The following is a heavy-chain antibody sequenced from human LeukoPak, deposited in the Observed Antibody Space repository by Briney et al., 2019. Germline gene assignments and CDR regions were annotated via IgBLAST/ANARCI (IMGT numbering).Heavy chain of an antibody. CDR3: AKLIGGFSVY. Sequence: PGGSLRLSCAASGFTVISNYMTWVRQAPGKGLEWVSVIYSGGSTYSADSVKGRFTISRDNSKNTLYLQMNSLRAEDTAVYYCAKLIGGFSVYWGQGTLVTVSS. CDR1: GFTVISNY. V-gene: IGHV3-53*01. D-gene: IGHD2-8*01. CDR2: IYSGGST. J-gene: IGHJ4*02.